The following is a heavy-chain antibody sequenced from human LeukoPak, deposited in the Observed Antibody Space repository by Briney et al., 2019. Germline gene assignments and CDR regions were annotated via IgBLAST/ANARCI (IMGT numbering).Heavy chain of an antibody. Sequence: GGSLRLSCAASGFTFSSYGMHWVRQAPGKGLECVAFIRYDGSNKYYADSVKGRFTISRDNAKNSLYLQMNSLRAEDTAVYYCARDPRGAAVAGNFDYWGQGTLVTVSS. CDR3: ARDPRGAAVAGNFDY. D-gene: IGHD6-19*01. CDR2: IRYDGSNK. CDR1: GFTFSSYG. J-gene: IGHJ4*02. V-gene: IGHV3-30*02.